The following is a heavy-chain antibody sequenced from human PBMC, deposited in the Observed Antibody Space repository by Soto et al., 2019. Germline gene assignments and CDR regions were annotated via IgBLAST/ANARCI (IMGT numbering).Heavy chain of an antibody. J-gene: IGHJ6*02. CDR1: GGSISSYY. CDR3: ARASFRFLEWSPYYYYGMDV. D-gene: IGHD3-3*01. Sequence: SETLSLTCTVSGGSISSYYWSWIRQPPGKGLEWIGYIYYSGSTNYNPSLKSRVTMTRNTSISTAYMELSSLRSEDTAVYYCARASFRFLEWSPYYYYGMDVWGQGTTVTVSS. CDR2: IYYSGST. V-gene: IGHV4-59*01.